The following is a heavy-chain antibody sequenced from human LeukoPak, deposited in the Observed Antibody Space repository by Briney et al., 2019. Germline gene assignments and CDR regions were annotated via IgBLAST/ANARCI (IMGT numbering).Heavy chain of an antibody. D-gene: IGHD3-3*01. CDR3: AKDYRPHDFWSGLVDY. V-gene: IGHV3-23*01. CDR1: GFTFSGYG. Sequence: GGSLRLSCTASGFTFSGYGMSWVRQAPGKGLEWVSSISSSGGSTYYADSVKGRFTISRDNSKNTLYLQMNSLRAEDTAVYYCAKDYRPHDFWSGLVDYWGQGTLVTVSS. CDR2: ISSSGGST. J-gene: IGHJ4*02.